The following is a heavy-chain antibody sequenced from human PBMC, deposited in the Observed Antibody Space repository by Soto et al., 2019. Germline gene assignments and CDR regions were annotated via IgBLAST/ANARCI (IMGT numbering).Heavy chain of an antibody. CDR2: FDPEDGET. V-gene: IGHV1-24*01. CDR1: GYTLTELS. D-gene: IGHD3-10*01. J-gene: IGHJ6*02. CDR3: ATGRFCGSGSYV. Sequence: ASVKVSCKVSGYTLTELSMHWVRKAPGKGLEWMGGFDPEDGETIYAQKFQGRVTMTEDTSTDTAYMELSSLRSEDTAVYYCATGRFCGSGSYVWGQGTTVTVSS.